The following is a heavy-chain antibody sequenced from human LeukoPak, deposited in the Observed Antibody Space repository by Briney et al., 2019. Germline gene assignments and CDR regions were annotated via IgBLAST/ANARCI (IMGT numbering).Heavy chain of an antibody. CDR1: AFTFSSYD. D-gene: IGHD3-10*02. V-gene: IGHV3-48*03. CDR3: AELGITMIGGV. CDR2: ISSSGSTI. Sequence: GGSLSLSCAASAFTFSSYDMNWVRQAAGKGLEWVSYISSSGSTIYYADSVKGRFTISRDNAKNSLYLQMNSLRAEDTAVYYCAELGITMIGGVWGKGTTVTISS. J-gene: IGHJ6*04.